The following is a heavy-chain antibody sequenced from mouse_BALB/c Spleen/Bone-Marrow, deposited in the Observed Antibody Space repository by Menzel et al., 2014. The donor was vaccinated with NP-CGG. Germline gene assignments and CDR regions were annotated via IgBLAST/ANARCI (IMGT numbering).Heavy chain of an antibody. Sequence: EVHLVESGGGLVQPGGFLRLSCAPSGFTFTDHYVSWVRQPPGKALEWLGFIRNKANGYTTEYSASVKGRFTISRDNSQSIVYLQVNTLRAEDSATYYCARDYSYYFDYWGQGTTLTVSS. D-gene: IGHD2-1*01. CDR1: GFTFTDHY. V-gene: IGHV7-3*02. CDR3: ARDYSYYFDY. J-gene: IGHJ2*01. CDR2: IRNKANGYTT.